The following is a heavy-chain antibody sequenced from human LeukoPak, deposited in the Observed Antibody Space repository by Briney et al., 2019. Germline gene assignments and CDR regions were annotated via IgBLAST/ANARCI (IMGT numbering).Heavy chain of an antibody. CDR2: IFSGGDT. J-gene: IGHJ4*02. V-gene: IGHV3-66*01. CDR1: GFTFSSYA. D-gene: IGHD6-13*01. Sequence: PGGSLRLSCTASGFTFSSYAMSWVRQAPGKGLEWVSVIFSGGDTYYADSVKGRFTISRDNSKNTLYLQMNTLRAEDTAVYYCARSTGGSWYGDYWGQGTLVTVSS. CDR3: ARSTGGSWYGDY.